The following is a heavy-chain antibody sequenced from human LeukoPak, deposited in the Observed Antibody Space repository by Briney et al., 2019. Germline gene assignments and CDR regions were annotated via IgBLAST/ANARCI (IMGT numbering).Heavy chain of an antibody. D-gene: IGHD3-22*01. CDR3: ARGRRYYDSSGYYYVFDH. J-gene: IGHJ4*02. CDR2: IKQDGSEK. Sequence: GGSLRLSCAASRFIFSNYWMNWVRQAPGKGLEWVAKIKQDGSEKYYVDSVKGRFTISRDNAKNTLYLQMNSLRAEDTAVYYCARGRRYYDSSGYYYVFDHRGQGTLVTVSS. CDR1: RFIFSNYW. V-gene: IGHV3-7*01.